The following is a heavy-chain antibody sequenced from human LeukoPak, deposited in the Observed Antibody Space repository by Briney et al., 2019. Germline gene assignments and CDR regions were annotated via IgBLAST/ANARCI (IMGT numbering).Heavy chain of an antibody. CDR1: GFTFSNSA. CDR3: AKGIYSSGWSYFDY. V-gene: IGHV3-23*01. D-gene: IGHD6-19*01. J-gene: IGHJ4*01. CDR2: LSGSGITT. Sequence: PGGSLRLSCAASGFTFSNSAMSSVRQAPGKGLEWVSTLSGSGITTYYADSVKGRFTISRDNSKNTLYLQMNTLRAEDSALYYCAKGIYSSGWSYFDYWGHGTLGTVSA.